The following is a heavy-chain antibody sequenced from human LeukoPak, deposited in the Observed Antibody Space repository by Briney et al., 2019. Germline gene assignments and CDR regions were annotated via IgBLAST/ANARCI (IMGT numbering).Heavy chain of an antibody. D-gene: IGHD6-13*01. J-gene: IGHJ3*02. V-gene: IGHV4-34*01. CDR3: ARVGIAAAGTDDAFDI. CDR2: INHSGST. Sequence: PSDTLSLTCAVYGGSFSGYYWSWIRQPPGKGLEWIGEINHSGSTNYNPSLKSRVTISVDTSKNQFSLKLSSVTAADTAVYYCARVGIAAAGTDDAFDIWGQGTMVTVSS. CDR1: GGSFSGYY.